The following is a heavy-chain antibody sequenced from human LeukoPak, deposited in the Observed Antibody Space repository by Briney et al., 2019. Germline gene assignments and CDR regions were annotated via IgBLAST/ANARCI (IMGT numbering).Heavy chain of an antibody. D-gene: IGHD3-22*01. J-gene: IGHJ4*02. V-gene: IGHV1-2*02. CDR3: ASVNYYDSSGLFDY. Sequence: ASVKVSCKASGYTFTGYYMHWVRQAPGQGLEWMRWINPNSGGTNYAQKFQGRVTMTRDTSISTAYMELSRLRSDDTAVYYCASVNYYDSSGLFDYWGQGTLVTVSS. CDR1: GYTFTGYY. CDR2: INPNSGGT.